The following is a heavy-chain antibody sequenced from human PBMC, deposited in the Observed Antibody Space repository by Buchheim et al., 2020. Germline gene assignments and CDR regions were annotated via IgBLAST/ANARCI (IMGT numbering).Heavy chain of an antibody. V-gene: IGHV3-48*03. CDR1: GFTFSNYE. Sequence: EVQLVESGGGLVQPGGSLRLSCVVSGFTFSNYEMNWVRQALGKGLEWVSHISSSGSTIYYADSVKGRFTISRDNAKNSLFLQMNSLRAEDTAVYYCARHYSSSSEFDYWGQGTL. CDR3: ARHYSSSSEFDY. D-gene: IGHD6-6*01. CDR2: ISSSGSTI. J-gene: IGHJ4*02.